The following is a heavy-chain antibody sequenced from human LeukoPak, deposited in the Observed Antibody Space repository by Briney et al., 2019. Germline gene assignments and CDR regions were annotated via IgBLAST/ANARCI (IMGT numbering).Heavy chain of an antibody. D-gene: IGHD3-10*01. CDR3: ARESGGSGSYYAYYYYGMDV. J-gene: IGHJ6*02. V-gene: IGHV3-23*01. CDR2: ISGSGGST. Sequence: PGGSLRLSCAASGFTFSSYAMSWVRQAPGKGLEWVSAISGSGGSTYYADSAKGRFTISRDNSKNTLYLQMNSLRAEDTAVYYCARESGGSGSYYAYYYYGMDVWGQGTTVTVSS. CDR1: GFTFSSYA.